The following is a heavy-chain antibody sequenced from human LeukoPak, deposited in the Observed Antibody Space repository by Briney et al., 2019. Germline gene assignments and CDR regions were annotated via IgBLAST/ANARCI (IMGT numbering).Heavy chain of an antibody. J-gene: IGHJ4*02. D-gene: IGHD5-18*01. V-gene: IGHV1-24*01. CDR1: GHTLNELS. Sequence: ASVKVSCKVSGHTLNELSMHWVRQAPGKGLEWMGGFEPENGETIYAQKFQGRVTMTEDTSTDTVYMELSSLRSEDTAVYYCATGGSRVQLWILAGWYYFDNWGQGTLVTVSS. CDR2: FEPENGET. CDR3: ATGGSRVQLWILAGWYYFDN.